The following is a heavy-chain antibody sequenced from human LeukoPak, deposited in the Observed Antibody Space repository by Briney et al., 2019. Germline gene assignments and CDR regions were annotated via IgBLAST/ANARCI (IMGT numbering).Heavy chain of an antibody. Sequence: ASVKVSCKASGYTFTGYYIHWVRRAPGQGREWMGWINPNSGGTNYAQKFQGRVTMTRDTSISTAYMELSRLRSDDTAVHYCARGRHALDRTIFRERFDPWGQGTLVTVSS. CDR2: INPNSGGT. CDR1: GYTFTGYY. D-gene: IGHD3-9*01. J-gene: IGHJ5*02. V-gene: IGHV1-2*02. CDR3: ARGRHALDRTIFRERFDP.